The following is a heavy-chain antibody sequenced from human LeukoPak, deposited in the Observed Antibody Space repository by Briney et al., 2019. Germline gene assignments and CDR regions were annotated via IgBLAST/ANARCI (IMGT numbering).Heavy chain of an antibody. D-gene: IGHD6-19*01. CDR2: IYWDDDK. CDR3: AHRRFSGWRLEFDY. CDR1: GFSLISSAVG. J-gene: IGHJ4*02. Sequence: SGPTLVKPTQTLTLTCTFSGFSLISSAVGVGWIRQPPGKALEWLALIYWDDDKRYSPSLKSRLTITKDTSKNQVVLTMTNMDPVDTATYYCAHRRFSGWRLEFDYWGQGILVTVSS. V-gene: IGHV2-5*02.